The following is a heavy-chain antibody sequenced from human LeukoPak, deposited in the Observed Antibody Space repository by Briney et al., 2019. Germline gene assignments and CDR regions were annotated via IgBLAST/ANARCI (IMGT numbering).Heavy chain of an antibody. CDR3: AKDETTRSFDY. D-gene: IGHD4-11*01. V-gene: IGHV3-30*02. Sequence: PGGSLRLSCAASGFTFSDAGMHWVRQAPGKGLGWVALIRYDGFNKYYADSVKGRFTISRDNSKNTLYLQMNSLRGEDTAVYYCAKDETTRSFDYWGQGTQVTVSS. J-gene: IGHJ4*02. CDR2: IRYDGFNK. CDR1: GFTFSDAG.